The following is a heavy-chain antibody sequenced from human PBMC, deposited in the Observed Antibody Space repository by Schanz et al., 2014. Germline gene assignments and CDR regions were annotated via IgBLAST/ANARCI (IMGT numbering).Heavy chain of an antibody. CDR3: VRNGDCRGGIRCDKGYFDS. V-gene: IGHV4-4*02. J-gene: IGHJ4*02. CDR1: GASISSVYW. D-gene: IGHD2-15*01. CDR2: MHHSEGR. Sequence: QVQLQESGPGLVKPSGTLSLTCTVSGASISSVYWWSWVRQSPGTGLEWIGEMHHSEGRNYNPSHKRRLTTFIPDTKTQFSVGLMSVPAADTAVYYCVRNGDCRGGIRCDKGYFDSWGQGILVTVSS.